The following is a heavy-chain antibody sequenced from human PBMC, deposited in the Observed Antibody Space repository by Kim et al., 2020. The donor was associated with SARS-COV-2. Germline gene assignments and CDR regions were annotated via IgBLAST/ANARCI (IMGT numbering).Heavy chain of an antibody. Sequence: GGSLRLSCAASGFTFSSYSMNWVRQAPGKGMEWVSSISSSSSYIYYADSVKGRFTISRDNAKNSLYLQMNSLRAEDTAVYYCARRISGSYPFGDYYYYGMDVWGQGTTVTVSS. CDR1: GFTFSSYS. D-gene: IGHD1-26*01. J-gene: IGHJ6*02. CDR2: ISSSSSYI. CDR3: ARRISGSYPFGDYYYYGMDV. V-gene: IGHV3-21*01.